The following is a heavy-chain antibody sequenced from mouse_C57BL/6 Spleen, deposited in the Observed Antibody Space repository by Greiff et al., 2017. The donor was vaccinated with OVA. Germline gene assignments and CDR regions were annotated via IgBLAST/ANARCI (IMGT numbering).Heavy chain of an antibody. J-gene: IGHJ4*01. CDR1: GYTFTSYW. V-gene: IGHV1-64*01. CDR3: ARNDYYAMDY. Sequence: QVQLQQPGAELVKPGASVKLSCKASGYTFTSYWMHWVKQRPGQGLEWIGMIHPNSGSTNYNEKFKSKATLTVDKSSSTAYMQPSSLTSEDSAVYYCARNDYYAMDYWGQGTSVTVSS. CDR2: IHPNSGST.